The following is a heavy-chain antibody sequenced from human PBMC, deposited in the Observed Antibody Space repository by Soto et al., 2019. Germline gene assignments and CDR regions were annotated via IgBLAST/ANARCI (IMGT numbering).Heavy chain of an antibody. D-gene: IGHD3-22*01. Sequence: GASVKVSCKASGYTFTSYGISWVRQAPGQGLEWMGWISAYNGNTNYAQKLQGRVTMTTDTSTSTAYMELRSLRSDDTAVYYCARDGSYYYDSSGYYGIDYWGQGTLVTVSS. CDR1: GYTFTSYG. J-gene: IGHJ4*02. V-gene: IGHV1-18*01. CDR2: ISAYNGNT. CDR3: ARDGSYYYDSSGYYGIDY.